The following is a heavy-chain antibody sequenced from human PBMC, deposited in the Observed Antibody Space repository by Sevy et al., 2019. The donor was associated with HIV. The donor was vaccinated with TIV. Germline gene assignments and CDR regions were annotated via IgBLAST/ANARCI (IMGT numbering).Heavy chain of an antibody. V-gene: IGHV3-23*01. CDR3: ARKYCSSTSCAPYGMDV. CDR2: ISGSGGST. Sequence: GGSLRLSCAASGFTFSSYAMSWVRQAPGKGLEWVSAISGSGGSTYYADSVKGRFTISRDNSKNTLYLQMNSLRAEDTAVYYCARKYCSSTSCAPYGMDVWGQRTTVTVSS. J-gene: IGHJ6*02. D-gene: IGHD2-2*01. CDR1: GFTFSSYA.